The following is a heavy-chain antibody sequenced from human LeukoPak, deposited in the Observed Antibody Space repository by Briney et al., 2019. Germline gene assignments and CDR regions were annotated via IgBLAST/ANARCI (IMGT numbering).Heavy chain of an antibody. V-gene: IGHV3-33*01. CDR1: GFTFSSYG. CDR2: IWYDGSNK. D-gene: IGHD4-17*01. J-gene: IGHJ6*02. CDR3: ARYRSLDYGDYGMDV. Sequence: QAGGSLRLSCAASGFTFSSYGMHWVRQAPGKGLEWVAVIWYDGSNKYYADSVKGRFTIPRDNSKNTLYLQMNSLRAEDTAVYYCARYRSLDYGDYGMDVWGQGTTVTVSS.